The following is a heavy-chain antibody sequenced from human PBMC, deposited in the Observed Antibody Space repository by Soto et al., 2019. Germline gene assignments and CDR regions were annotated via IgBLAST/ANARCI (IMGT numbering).Heavy chain of an antibody. CDR2: IYYSGST. D-gene: IGHD6-13*01. CDR3: ARGTAAAGYYMDV. V-gene: IGHV4-59*08. CDR1: GGSISSYY. Sequence: SETLSLTCTVSGGSISSYYWSWIRQPPGKGLEWIGYIYYSGSTNYNPSLKSRVTISVDTSKNQFSLKLSSVTAADTAVYYCARGTAAAGYYMDVWGKGTTVTVS. J-gene: IGHJ6*03.